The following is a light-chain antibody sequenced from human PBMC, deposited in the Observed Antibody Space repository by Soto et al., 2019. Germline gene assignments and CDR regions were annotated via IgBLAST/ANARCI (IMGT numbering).Light chain of an antibody. CDR2: EVS. J-gene: IGLJ1*01. CDR1: SSDIGGYKY. Sequence: QSALTQPASVSGSPGQSITISCTGSSSDIGGYKYVSWYQQHPGEAPRLLIYEVSNRPSGISSRFSGSKSGNTASLTIFGLHAEDVADYYCSSCTSSTTLVFGTGTKGTVL. V-gene: IGLV2-14*01. CDR3: SSCTSSTTLV.